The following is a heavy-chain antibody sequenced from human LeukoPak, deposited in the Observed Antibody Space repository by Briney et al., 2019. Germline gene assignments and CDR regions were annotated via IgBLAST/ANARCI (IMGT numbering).Heavy chain of an antibody. CDR1: GFTFSNFG. CDR3: AKDGVGNQLDY. D-gene: IGHD3-3*01. V-gene: IGHV3-30*02. Sequence: GGSLRLSCAASGFTFSNFGMHWVRQAPGKGLEWVAFIQYDGSNKYYADSVKGRFTISRDNSKNTLYLQMNSLRAEDTAVYYCAKDGVGNQLDYWGQGTLVTVSS. J-gene: IGHJ4*02. CDR2: IQYDGSNK.